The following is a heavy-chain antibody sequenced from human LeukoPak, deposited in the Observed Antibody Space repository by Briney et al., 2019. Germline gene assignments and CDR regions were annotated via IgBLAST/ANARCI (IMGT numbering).Heavy chain of an antibody. CDR2: INHSGST. CDR3: ARGLRSGYYGGYYYGMDV. V-gene: IGHV4-34*01. Sequence: KASETLSLTCAVYGGSFSGYYWSWIRQPPGKGLEWIGEINHSGSTNYNPSLKSRVTISVDTSKNQFSLKLSSVTAADTAVYYCARGLRSGYYGGYYYGMDVWGQGTTVTVSS. CDR1: GGSFSGYY. J-gene: IGHJ6*02. D-gene: IGHD3-3*01.